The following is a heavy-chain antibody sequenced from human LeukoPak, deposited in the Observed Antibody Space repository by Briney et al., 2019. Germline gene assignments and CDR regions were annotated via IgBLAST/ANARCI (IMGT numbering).Heavy chain of an antibody. D-gene: IGHD3-22*01. Sequence: PGGSLRLSCAASGFTFSSYEMNWVRQAPGKGLEWVSYISSSGSTIYYADSVKGRFTISRDNAKNSLYLQMNSLRAEDTAVYYCARDHATYYYDSSGYYDYWGQGTLVTVSS. V-gene: IGHV3-48*03. CDR3: ARDHATYYYDSSGYYDY. CDR1: GFTFSSYE. J-gene: IGHJ4*02. CDR2: ISSSGSTI.